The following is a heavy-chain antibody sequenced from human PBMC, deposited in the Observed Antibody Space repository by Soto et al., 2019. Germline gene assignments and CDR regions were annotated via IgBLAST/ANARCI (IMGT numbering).Heavy chain of an antibody. CDR1: GDSISSSGYY. CDR3: ARMYSSGSGWFHP. J-gene: IGHJ5*02. CDR2: IYFSGST. Sequence: PSETLSLTCTVAGDSISSSGYYWSWIRQHPGKGLEWIGYIYFSGSTYYTPSLKSRVTISVDTSKNQFSLKLSSVTAADTAVYYCARMYSSGSGWFHPWGQGTLVTVSS. V-gene: IGHV4-31*03. D-gene: IGHD3-22*01.